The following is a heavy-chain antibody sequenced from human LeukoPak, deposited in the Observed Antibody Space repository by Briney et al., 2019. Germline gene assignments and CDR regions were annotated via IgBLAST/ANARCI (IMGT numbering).Heavy chain of an antibody. Sequence: GGSLRLSCAASGFTFSSYEMNWVRQAPGKGLEWVSYISSSGITIFYSDSVKGRFTISRDNAKNSLYLQMNSLRAEDTAVYYCARWGYSSNSVEVPDYWGQGTLVTVSS. D-gene: IGHD6-13*01. V-gene: IGHV3-48*03. CDR2: ISSSGITI. CDR3: ARWGYSSNSVEVPDY. J-gene: IGHJ4*02. CDR1: GFTFSSYE.